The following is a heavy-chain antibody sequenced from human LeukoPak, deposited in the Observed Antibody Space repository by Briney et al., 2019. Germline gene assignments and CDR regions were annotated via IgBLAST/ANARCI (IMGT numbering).Heavy chain of an antibody. Sequence: SVKVSCKASGGTFSSYTISWVRQAPGQGLEWMGRIIPILDIANYAQKFQGRVTITADKSTSTAYMELSSLRSEDTAVYYCARELGGGIDYWGQGTLVTVSS. CDR1: GGTFSSYT. CDR3: ARELGGGIDY. V-gene: IGHV1-69*04. D-gene: IGHD7-27*01. J-gene: IGHJ4*02. CDR2: IIPILDIA.